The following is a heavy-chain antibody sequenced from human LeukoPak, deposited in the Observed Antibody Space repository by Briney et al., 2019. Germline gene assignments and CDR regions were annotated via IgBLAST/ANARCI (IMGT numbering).Heavy chain of an antibody. V-gene: IGHV3-7*05. D-gene: IGHD6-6*01. CDR2: INQDGSEK. Sequence: QPGGSLRLSCAASGFTFSIYWMSWVSQAPGKGLEWEASINQDGSEKYYVDSVKGRCTISRDNAETSLYLQMSSLRAEDAAAYYCVRDGPGGIEARKRYYGMDVWGQGTTVSVSS. CDR1: GFTFSIYW. CDR3: VRDGPGGIEARKRYYGMDV. J-gene: IGHJ6*02.